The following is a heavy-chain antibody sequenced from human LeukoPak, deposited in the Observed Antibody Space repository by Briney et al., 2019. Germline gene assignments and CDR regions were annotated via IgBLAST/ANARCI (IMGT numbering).Heavy chain of an antibody. D-gene: IGHD2-2*01. CDR3: ARVPAQEMYYFDY. CDR2: IYYSGST. CDR1: GGSLISGDYY. V-gene: IGHV4-30-4*01. J-gene: IGHJ4*02. Sequence: PSEALSLTCTVSGGSLISGDYYWRGLRQPPGRGLEGLGYIYYSGSTYYNPSLKSRVTISVDTSRNQFSLKLSSVTAADTAVYYCARVPAQEMYYFDYWGQGTLVTVSS.